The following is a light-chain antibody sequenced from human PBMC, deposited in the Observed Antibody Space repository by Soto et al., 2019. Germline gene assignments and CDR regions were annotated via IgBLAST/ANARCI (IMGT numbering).Light chain of an antibody. CDR2: GAS. CDR1: QSVSSN. V-gene: IGKV3-15*01. CDR3: HQYYKWPLT. Sequence: EIVMTQSPATLSVSPGERATLSCRASQSVSSNLAWYQQKPGQVPRLLIYGASNRATDIPARFSGSGSGTDFTLTISRLLPEDFAVYYCHQYYKWPLTFGGGTKVDIK. J-gene: IGKJ4*01.